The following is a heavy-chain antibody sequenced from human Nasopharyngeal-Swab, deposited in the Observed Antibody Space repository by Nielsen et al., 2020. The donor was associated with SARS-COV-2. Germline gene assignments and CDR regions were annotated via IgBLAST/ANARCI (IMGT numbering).Heavy chain of an antibody. J-gene: IGHJ6*02. Sequence: SVKVSCKASGGTFSSYAISWVRQAPGQGLEWMGGIIPIFGTANYAQKFQGRVTITADKSTSIAYMELSSLRSEDTAVYYCARSPGNYYYYYGMDVWGQGTTVTVSS. V-gene: IGHV1-69*06. D-gene: IGHD1-26*01. CDR1: GGTFSSYA. CDR2: IIPIFGTA. CDR3: ARSPGNYYYYYGMDV.